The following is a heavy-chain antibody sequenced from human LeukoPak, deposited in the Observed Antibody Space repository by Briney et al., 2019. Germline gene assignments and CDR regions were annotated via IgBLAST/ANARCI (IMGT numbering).Heavy chain of an antibody. D-gene: IGHD3-16*01. Sequence: PSQTLSLTCTVSGGSISSGYYWSWIRQPAGKGLEWIGRIYTSGSTNYNPSLKSRVTISVDTSKNQFSLKLSSVTAADTAVYYCARDSAERGFDYWGQGTLVTVSS. CDR2: IYTSGST. J-gene: IGHJ4*02. V-gene: IGHV4-61*02. CDR3: ARDSAERGFDY. CDR1: GGSISSGYY.